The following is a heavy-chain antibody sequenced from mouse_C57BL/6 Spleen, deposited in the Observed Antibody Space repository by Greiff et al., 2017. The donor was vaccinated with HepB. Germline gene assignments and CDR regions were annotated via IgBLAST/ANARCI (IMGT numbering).Heavy chain of an antibody. CDR3: ARSGYYGSSWDFDY. D-gene: IGHD1-1*01. V-gene: IGHV1-80*01. CDR1: GYAFSSYW. Sequence: QVQLKQSGAELVKPGASVKISCKASGYAFSSYWMNWVKQRPGKGLEWIGQIYPGDGDTNYNGKFKGKATLTADKSSSTAYMQLSSLTSEDSAVYFCARSGYYGSSWDFDYWGQGTTLTVSS. CDR2: IYPGDGDT. J-gene: IGHJ2*01.